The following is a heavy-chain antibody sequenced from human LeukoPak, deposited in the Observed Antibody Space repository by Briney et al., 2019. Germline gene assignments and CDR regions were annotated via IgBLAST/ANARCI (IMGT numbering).Heavy chain of an antibody. Sequence: SETLSLTCTVSGGSISSYYWSWIRQPAGKGLEWIGRIYTSGSTNYNPSLKSRVTMSVDTSKNQFSLKLSYVTAADTAVYYCARNGAFGARECFDYWGQGTLVTVSS. CDR3: ARNGAFGARECFDY. D-gene: IGHD3-3*01. CDR2: IYTSGST. V-gene: IGHV4-4*07. CDR1: GGSISSYY. J-gene: IGHJ4*02.